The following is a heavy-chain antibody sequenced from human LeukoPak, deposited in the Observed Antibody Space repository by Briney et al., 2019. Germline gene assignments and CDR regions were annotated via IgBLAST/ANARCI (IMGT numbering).Heavy chain of an antibody. CDR3: AKEDSAVVTPGNWFDP. Sequence: GGSLRLSCSASGFTFSNYAMSWVRQAPGKGLEWVSAISGGGSSTFYADSVRGRFTISRDNSNNTMFLRMDSLRAEDTGVYYCAKEDSAVVTPGNWFDPWGQGNLVTVSS. CDR2: ISGGGSST. J-gene: IGHJ5*02. V-gene: IGHV3-23*01. CDR1: GFTFSNYA. D-gene: IGHD4-23*01.